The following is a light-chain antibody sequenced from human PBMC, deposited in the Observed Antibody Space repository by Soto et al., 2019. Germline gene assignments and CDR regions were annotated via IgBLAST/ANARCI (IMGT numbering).Light chain of an antibody. CDR2: GAS. J-gene: IGKJ1*01. CDR3: QQSFSSPPT. CDR1: QNINTY. Sequence: DIPMTQSPSSLSASVGDRVTITCRASQNINTYLNWYQQRPGKAPNLLIYGASSVQSGVPARFSGSGSGTDFALTITSLQPEDFATYYCQQSFSSPPTFGQGTKVEI. V-gene: IGKV1-39*01.